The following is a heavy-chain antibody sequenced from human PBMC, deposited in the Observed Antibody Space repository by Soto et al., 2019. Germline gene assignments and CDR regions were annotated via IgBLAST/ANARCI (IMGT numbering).Heavy chain of an antibody. D-gene: IGHD7-27*01. CDR3: AHSGPNWGNAFDI. Sequence: QITLKESGPTLVKPTQTLTLTCTFSGFSLSTSGVGVGWIRQPPGKAPEWLALIYWDDDKRHSPSLKSRLTITQDTYKNHVVLTMTHMDPVDTATYYCAHSGPNWGNAFDIWGQGTMVIVSS. CDR2: IYWDDDK. CDR1: GFSLSTSGVG. J-gene: IGHJ3*02. V-gene: IGHV2-5*02.